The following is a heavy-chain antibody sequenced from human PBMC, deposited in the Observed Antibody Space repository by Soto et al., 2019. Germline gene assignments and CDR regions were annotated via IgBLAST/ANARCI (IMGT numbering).Heavy chain of an antibody. J-gene: IGHJ4*02. CDR2: INPSGGST. CDR3: ARVDDCSGGSCYSQGGDY. V-gene: IGHV1-46*03. CDR1: GYTFTSYY. Sequence: QVQLVQSGAEVKKPGASVKVSSKASGYTFTSYYMHWVRQAPGQGLEWMGIINPSGGSTSYAQKFQGRVTMTWDTSTSTVYMELSSLRSEDTAVYYCARVDDCSGGSCYSQGGDYWGQGTLVTVSS. D-gene: IGHD2-15*01.